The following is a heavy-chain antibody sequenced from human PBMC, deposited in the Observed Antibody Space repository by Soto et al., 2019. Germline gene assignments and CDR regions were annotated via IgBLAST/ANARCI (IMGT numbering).Heavy chain of an antibody. J-gene: IGHJ4*02. CDR1: GFTLSSHW. CDR3: AREVSSGWHFDY. CDR2: IDSDGGSI. V-gene: IGHV3-74*01. D-gene: IGHD6-19*01. Sequence: EVQLVESGGGLVQPGGSLRLSCEASGFTLSSHWMNRVRQAPGKGLVWVSRIDSDGGSITYADSVKGRFTISRDNAKNTLYLQMNSLRAEDTAVYYCAREVSSGWHFDYWGQGTLVTVSS.